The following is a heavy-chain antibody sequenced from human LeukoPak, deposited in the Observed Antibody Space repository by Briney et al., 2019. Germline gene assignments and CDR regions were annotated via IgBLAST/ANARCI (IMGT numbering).Heavy chain of an antibody. CDR2: IRGSGIRT. J-gene: IGHJ5*02. CDR3: AKDRSDYSGYDFWFDP. V-gene: IGHV3-23*01. CDR1: GFTFSSYG. D-gene: IGHD5-12*01. Sequence: GGSLRLSCAASGFTFSSYGMSWVRQAPGKGLEWVSAIRGSGIRTYYADSVKGRFTISRDNSKNTLYLQMNSLRAEDTAVYYCAKDRSDYSGYDFWFDPWGQGTLVTVSS.